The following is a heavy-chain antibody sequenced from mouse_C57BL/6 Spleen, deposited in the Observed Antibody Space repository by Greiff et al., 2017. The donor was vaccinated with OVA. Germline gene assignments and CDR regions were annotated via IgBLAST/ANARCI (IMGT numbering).Heavy chain of an antibody. V-gene: IGHV5-9-1*02. CDR2: ISSGGDYI. CDR1: GFTFSSYA. J-gene: IGHJ2*01. CDR3: TRDRSGTPYYFDY. Sequence: EVQGVESGEGLVKPGGSLKLSCAASGFTFSSYAMSWVRQTPEKRLEWVAYISSGGDYIYYADTVKGRFTISRDNARNTLYLQMSSLKSEDTAMYYCTRDRSGTPYYFDYWGQGTTLTVSS. D-gene: IGHD4-1*01.